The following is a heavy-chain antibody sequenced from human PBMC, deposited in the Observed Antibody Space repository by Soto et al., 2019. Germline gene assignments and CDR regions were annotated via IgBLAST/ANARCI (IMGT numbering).Heavy chain of an antibody. J-gene: IGHJ4*02. Sequence: EVQLVESGGGLVKPGGSLRLSCAASGFTFSNAWINWVRQAPGKGPEWVGRIKSKTDGETTDYTVPVRGRFTISRDDSKDTVYLQMNSLKTEDTAVYYCTTVPWASGWGQGTLVTVSS. CDR1: GFTFSNAW. CDR2: IKSKTDGETT. CDR3: TTVPWASG. V-gene: IGHV3-15*07. D-gene: IGHD6-25*01.